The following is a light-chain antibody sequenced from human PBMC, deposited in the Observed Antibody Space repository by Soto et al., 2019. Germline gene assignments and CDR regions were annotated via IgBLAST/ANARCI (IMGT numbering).Light chain of an antibody. Sequence: DIQMTQSPSTLSASVGDRVTITCRASQSISSWLAWYQQKPGKAPKLLIYDASSLESGVPSRFSGSGSGTEFTLTISSLQPYDFATYYCQQYISYRTFGQGTKV. CDR2: DAS. J-gene: IGKJ1*01. CDR3: QQYISYRT. V-gene: IGKV1-5*01. CDR1: QSISSW.